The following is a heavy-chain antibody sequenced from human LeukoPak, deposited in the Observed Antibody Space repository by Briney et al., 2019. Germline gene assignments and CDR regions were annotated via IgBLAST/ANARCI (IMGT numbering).Heavy chain of an antibody. CDR3: ARTGGYFDY. V-gene: IGHV4-30-4*08. CDR2: IYYSGST. J-gene: IGHJ4*02. CDR1: GFTFSSYS. D-gene: IGHD1-14*01. Sequence: LRLSCAASGFTFSSYSMNWVRQPPGKGLEWIGYIYYSGSTYYNPPLKSRVTTSVDTSKNQFSLKLSSVTAADTAVYYCARTGGYFDYWGQGTLVTVSS.